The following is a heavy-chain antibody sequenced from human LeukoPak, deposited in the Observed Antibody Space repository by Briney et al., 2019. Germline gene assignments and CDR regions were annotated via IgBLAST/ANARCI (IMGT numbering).Heavy chain of an antibody. CDR1: GGSISSYY. D-gene: IGHD6-19*01. J-gene: IGHJ3*02. Sequence: SETLSLTCTVSGGSISSYYWSWIRQPPGKGLEWIGYIYYSGSTNYNPSLKSRVTISVDTSKNQFSLKLSSVTAADTAVYYCASSGWYGVDAFDIWGQGTTVTVSS. CDR2: IYYSGST. CDR3: ASSGWYGVDAFDI. V-gene: IGHV4-59*08.